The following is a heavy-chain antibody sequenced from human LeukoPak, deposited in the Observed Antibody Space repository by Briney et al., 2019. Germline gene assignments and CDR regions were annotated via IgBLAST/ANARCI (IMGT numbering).Heavy chain of an antibody. CDR1: GGSISSGGYY. CDR2: IYHSGST. Sequence: SETLSLTCTVSGGSISSGGYYWSWIRQPPGKGLEWIGYIYHSGSTYYNPSLRSRVTISVDRSKNQFSLKLSSVTAADTAVYYCARELGSGSPGGYFDYWGQGTLVTVSS. V-gene: IGHV4-30-2*01. CDR3: ARELGSGSPGGYFDY. D-gene: IGHD3-10*01. J-gene: IGHJ4*02.